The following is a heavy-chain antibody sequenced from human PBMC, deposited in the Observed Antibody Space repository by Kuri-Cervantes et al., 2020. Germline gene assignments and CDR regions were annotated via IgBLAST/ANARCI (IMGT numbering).Heavy chain of an antibody. Sequence: GGSLRLSCAASGFTFSAYWMTWLRQSPGKGLEWLAQIKDDGSEKYYVGSVQGRLTISRDNSKNTLYLQMNSLRAEDTAVYYCAKDHLAYYYDSSGFYVDYWGQGTLVTVSS. CDR1: GFTFSAYW. V-gene: IGHV3-7*01. CDR3: AKDHLAYYYDSSGFYVDY. J-gene: IGHJ4*02. CDR2: IKDDGSEK. D-gene: IGHD3-22*01.